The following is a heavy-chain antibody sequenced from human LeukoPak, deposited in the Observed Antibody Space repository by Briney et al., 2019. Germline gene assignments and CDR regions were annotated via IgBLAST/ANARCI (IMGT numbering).Heavy chain of an antibody. CDR3: AKDNGPLWFGDDYYYYYMDV. CDR2: IIPIFGTA. J-gene: IGHJ6*03. D-gene: IGHD3-10*01. V-gene: IGHV1-69*13. Sequence: GASVKVSCKASGGTFSSYAISWVRQAPGQGLEYMAGIIPIFGTANYAQKFQGRVTINVDESTSTAYMELSSLRYEDTALYYCAKDNGPLWFGDDYYYYYMDVWGEGTTVTISS. CDR1: GGTFSSYA.